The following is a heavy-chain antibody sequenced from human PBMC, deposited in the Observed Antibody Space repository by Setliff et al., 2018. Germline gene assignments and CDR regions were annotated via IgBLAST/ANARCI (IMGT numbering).Heavy chain of an antibody. V-gene: IGHV4-39*01. CDR1: GGSFSTSSDY. D-gene: IGHD3-3*01. CDR3: ARQKYWSGYYGEGYYYYMDV. Sequence: SETLSLTCNVSGGSFSTSSDYWGWIRQPPGKGLEWIGSINYSGRNYYNPSLESRVTIFADTSKNQFSLLLNSVTAADTALYYCARQKYWSGYYGEGYYYYMDVWGKGTTVTVSS. J-gene: IGHJ6*03. CDR2: INYSGRN.